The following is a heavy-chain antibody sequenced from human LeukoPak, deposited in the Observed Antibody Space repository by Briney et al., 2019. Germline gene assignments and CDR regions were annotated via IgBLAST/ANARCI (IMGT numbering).Heavy chain of an antibody. J-gene: IGHJ5*02. V-gene: IGHV1-2*02. CDR2: INPNSGGT. CDR1: GYTLTGYY. D-gene: IGHD6-13*01. CDR3: ARDGLIAAAGTNWFDP. Sequence: ASVKVSCKASGYTLTGYYMHWVRQAPGQGLEWMGWINPNSGGTNYAQKFQGRVTMTRDTSISTAYMELSRLRSDDTAVYYCARDGLIAAAGTNWFDPWGQGTLVTVSS.